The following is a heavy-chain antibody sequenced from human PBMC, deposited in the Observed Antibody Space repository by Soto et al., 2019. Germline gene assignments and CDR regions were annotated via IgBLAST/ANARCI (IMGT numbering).Heavy chain of an antibody. V-gene: IGHV3-30*03. CDR1: GFTFSSYG. CDR3: AIALRVGTAVAEWVY. D-gene: IGHD6-19*01. J-gene: IGHJ4*02. CDR2: ISYDGSNK. Sequence: GGSLRLSCAASGFTFSSYGMHWVRQAPGKGLEWVAVISYDGSNKYYADSVKGRFTISRDNSKNTLYLQMNSLSAEDTAVYYCAIALRVGTAVAEWVYWGQGTLVTVSS.